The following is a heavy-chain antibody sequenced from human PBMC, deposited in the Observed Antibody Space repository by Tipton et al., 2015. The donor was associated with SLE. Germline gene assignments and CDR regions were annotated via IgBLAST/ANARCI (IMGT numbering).Heavy chain of an antibody. J-gene: IGHJ4*02. V-gene: IGHV3-30*02. D-gene: IGHD2-21*01. Sequence: GSLRLSCEVSGFHFSDYGMLWVRQTPGKGLEWLAFLRYDGRFTHYADSVKGRFTISRDDSKNTVYLEMTSLTVEDTALCYCPKEGESCGGGRCYSSYFDYWGQGTLVTASS. CDR3: PKEGESCGGGRCYSSYFDY. CDR1: GFHFSDYG. CDR2: LRYDGRFT.